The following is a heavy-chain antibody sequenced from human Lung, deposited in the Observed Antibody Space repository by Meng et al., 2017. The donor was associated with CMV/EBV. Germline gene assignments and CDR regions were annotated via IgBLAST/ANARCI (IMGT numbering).Heavy chain of an antibody. V-gene: IGHV1-46*01. J-gene: IGHJ4*02. Sequence: ASVKVSCKTSGYIFSNYYMHWVRQAPGQGLEWMGIINGNGGSTSYAQKFQGRVTMTTDSSTSTVYMELSDLTSEDTAIYYCARDEPRSWKEPFDYWGQGALVTVSS. CDR1: GYIFSNYY. CDR3: ARDEPRSWKEPFDY. D-gene: IGHD2-15*01. CDR2: INGNGGST.